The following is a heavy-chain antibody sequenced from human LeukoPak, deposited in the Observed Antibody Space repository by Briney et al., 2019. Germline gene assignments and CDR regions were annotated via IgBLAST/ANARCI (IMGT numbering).Heavy chain of an antibody. D-gene: IGHD5-12*01. CDR2: VGPGDDPI. Sequence: QSGGSLRLSCAASGLFFSNYEMNWVRQAPGRGLEWLSFVGPGDDPIYYSDSVRGRFTVTRDTARNSVYLHMDRLRDDDTAIYYCARDEVATWSGFDVWGQGTVVTVSS. J-gene: IGHJ3*01. CDR3: ARDEVATWSGFDV. CDR1: GLFFSNYE. V-gene: IGHV3-48*03.